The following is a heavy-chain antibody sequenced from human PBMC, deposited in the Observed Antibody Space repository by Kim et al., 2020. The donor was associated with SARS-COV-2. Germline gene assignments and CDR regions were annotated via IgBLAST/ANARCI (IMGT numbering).Heavy chain of an antibody. Sequence: SVKVSCKASGGTFSSYAISWVRQAPGQGLEWMGGIIPIFGTANYAQKFQGRVTITADESTSTAYMELSSLRSEDTAVYYCARVVVVVISLPQTHDVRYFDLWGRGTLVTVSS. CDR2: IIPIFGTA. V-gene: IGHV1-69*13. CDR3: ARVVVVVISLPQTHDVRYFDL. CDR1: GGTFSSYA. D-gene: IGHD3-22*01. J-gene: IGHJ2*01.